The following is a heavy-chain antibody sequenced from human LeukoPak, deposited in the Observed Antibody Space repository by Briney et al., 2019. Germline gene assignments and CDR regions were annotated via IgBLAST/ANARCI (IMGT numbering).Heavy chain of an antibody. D-gene: IGHD1-26*01. Sequence: RRSLRLSCAASGFTFSSYDMHWVRQATGKGLEWVSAIGTAGDPYSPGSVKGRFTISRENARYSLYLQMNSLRAGDTAVYYCARGGRPFYGATRGWFDPWGQGTLVTVSS. CDR1: GFTFSSYD. V-gene: IGHV3-13*05. CDR2: IGTAGDP. CDR3: ARGGRPFYGATRGWFDP. J-gene: IGHJ5*02.